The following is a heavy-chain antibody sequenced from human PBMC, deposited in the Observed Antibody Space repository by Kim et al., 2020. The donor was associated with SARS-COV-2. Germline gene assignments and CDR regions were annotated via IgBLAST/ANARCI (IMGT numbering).Heavy chain of an antibody. J-gene: IGHJ4*02. Sequence: GGSLRLSCAASGFTFSSYSMNWVRQAPGKGLEWVSSISSTSSYIYYVDSVKGRFTISRDNAKDSLYLQMNSLRAEDTAVYYCARDRGYCSGGSCYALYSFDYWGQGILVTVSS. CDR1: GFTFSSYS. V-gene: IGHV3-21*01. CDR3: ARDRGYCSGGSCYALYSFDY. D-gene: IGHD2-15*01. CDR2: ISSTSSYI.